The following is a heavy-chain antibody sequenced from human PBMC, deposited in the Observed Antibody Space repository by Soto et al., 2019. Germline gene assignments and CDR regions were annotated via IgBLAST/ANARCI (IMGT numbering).Heavy chain of an antibody. V-gene: IGHV4-34*01. CDR3: ARLGRVTIFGVVIPDAFDI. CDR2: INHSGST. Sequence: ETLSLTCAVYGGSFSGYYWSWIRQPPGKGLEWIGEINHSGSTNYNPSLKSRVTISVDTSKNQLSLKLSSVTAADTAVYYCARLGRVTIFGVVIPDAFDIWGQGTMVTVSS. D-gene: IGHD3-3*01. CDR1: GGSFSGYY. J-gene: IGHJ3*02.